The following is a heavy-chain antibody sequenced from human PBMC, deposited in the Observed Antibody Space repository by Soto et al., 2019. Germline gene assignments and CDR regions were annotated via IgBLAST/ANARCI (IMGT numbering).Heavy chain of an antibody. Sequence: QVQLVQSAAEVKKPGASVKVSCKASGYTLTNYAISWVRKAPGQGPEWMGWINTYNGNSNYAQKFQGRVTMTTDTSTNTAYMELRSLTSDDTAVYYCARDCTGGSCFCIYWGQGTLVTVSS. J-gene: IGHJ4*02. CDR1: GYTLTNYA. V-gene: IGHV1-18*01. D-gene: IGHD2-15*01. CDR3: ARDCTGGSCFCIY. CDR2: INTYNGNS.